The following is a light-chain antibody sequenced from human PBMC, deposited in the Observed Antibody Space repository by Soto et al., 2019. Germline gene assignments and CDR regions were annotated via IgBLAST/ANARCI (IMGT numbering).Light chain of an antibody. J-gene: IGKJ4*01. CDR3: QQANSFPLT. Sequence: DIQMTQSPSSLSASLGDRVTITCRASQSISSYVNWYQQKPGKAPQLLIYAASSLQSGVPSRFSGSGSGTDFTLTINSLRPEDVATYYCQQANSFPLTFGGGTKVDIK. CDR2: AAS. CDR1: QSISSY. V-gene: IGKV1-39*01.